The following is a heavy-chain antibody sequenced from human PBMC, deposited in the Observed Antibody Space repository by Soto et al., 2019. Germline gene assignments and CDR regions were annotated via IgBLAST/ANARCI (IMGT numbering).Heavy chain of an antibody. V-gene: IGHV3-30-3*01. Sequence: PGGSLRLSCAASGFTFSSYAMHWVRQAPGKGLEWVAVISYDGSNKYYADSVKGRFTISRDNSKNTLYLQMNSLRAEDTAVYYCARDTQFWSGFIDYWRQGTLVTVSS. J-gene: IGHJ4*02. D-gene: IGHD3-3*01. CDR1: GFTFSSYA. CDR2: ISYDGSNK. CDR3: ARDTQFWSGFIDY.